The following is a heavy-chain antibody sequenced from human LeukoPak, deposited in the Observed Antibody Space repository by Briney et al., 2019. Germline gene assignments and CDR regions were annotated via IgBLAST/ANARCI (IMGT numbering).Heavy chain of an antibody. Sequence: SETLSLTCTVSGGSISSSSYYWGWIRQPPGKGLEWIGSIYYSGSTYYNPSLKSRVTISVDTSKNQFSLKLSSVTAADTAVYYCAREAGSDFWSGYYTGAGFDYWGQGTLVTVSS. V-gene: IGHV4-39*07. J-gene: IGHJ4*02. CDR1: GGSISSSSYY. CDR3: AREAGSDFWSGYYTGAGFDY. D-gene: IGHD3-3*01. CDR2: IYYSGST.